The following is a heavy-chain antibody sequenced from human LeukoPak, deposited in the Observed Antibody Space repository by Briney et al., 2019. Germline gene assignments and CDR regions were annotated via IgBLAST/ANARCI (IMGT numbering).Heavy chain of an antibody. CDR2: ISYDGSNK. D-gene: IGHD3-16*01. CDR1: GFTFSSYA. J-gene: IGHJ3*02. CDR3: ARDGAERGDDAFDI. V-gene: IGHV3-30-3*01. Sequence: PGGSLRLSCAASGFTFSSYAMHWVRQAPGKGLEWVAVISYDGSNKYYADSVKGRFTISRDNSKNTLYLQMNSLRAEDTAVYYCARDGAERGDDAFDIWGQGTMVTVSS.